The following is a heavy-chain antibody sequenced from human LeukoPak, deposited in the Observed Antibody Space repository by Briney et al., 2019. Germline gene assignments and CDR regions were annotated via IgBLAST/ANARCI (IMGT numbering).Heavy chain of an antibody. J-gene: IGHJ3*02. V-gene: IGHV3-33*01. CDR1: GFTFSSYG. CDR2: IWYDGSNV. Sequence: PGGSLLLSCASSGFTFSSYGMHWVRQAPGKGLEWVALIWYDGSNVDYADAVKGRFTISRDNSKNTLYLQTNSLSAEDTAGYYCAREKHSSTIVGAADAFDIWGQGTMVTVSS. D-gene: IGHD1-26*01. CDR3: AREKHSSTIVGAADAFDI.